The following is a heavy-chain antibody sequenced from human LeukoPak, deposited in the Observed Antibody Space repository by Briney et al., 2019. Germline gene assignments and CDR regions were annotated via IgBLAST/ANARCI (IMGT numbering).Heavy chain of an antibody. CDR3: ARKDLSGYSSLDY. D-gene: IGHD5-18*01. J-gene: IGHJ4*02. Sequence: ASVKVSCKASGYTFTGHYMHWVRQAPGQGLEWVGRINPNSGGTNHAQKFQGRVTMTRDTSVSTAYMELSRLTFDDTAVYYCARKDLSGYSSLDYWGQGTLVTVSS. CDR1: GYTFTGHY. V-gene: IGHV1-2*06. CDR2: INPNSGGT.